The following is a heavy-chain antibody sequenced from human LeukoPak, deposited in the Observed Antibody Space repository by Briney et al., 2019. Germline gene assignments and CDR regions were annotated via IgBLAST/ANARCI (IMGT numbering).Heavy chain of an antibody. CDR3: AKTVATIGFGHYLDY. CDR2: IRYDGSNE. Sequence: PGGSLRLSCAASGFTFSSYAMSWVRQTPGKGLEWVAFIRYDGSNEYYADSVKGRFTISRDNSKNTLYLQMNSLRAEDTALYYCAKTVATIGFGHYLDYWGQGTLVTVSS. J-gene: IGHJ4*02. D-gene: IGHD5-12*01. V-gene: IGHV3-30*02. CDR1: GFTFSSYA.